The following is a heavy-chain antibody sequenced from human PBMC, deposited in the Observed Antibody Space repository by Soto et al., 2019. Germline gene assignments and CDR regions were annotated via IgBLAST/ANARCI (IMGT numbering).Heavy chain of an antibody. CDR1: GFSLSTSGVG. J-gene: IGHJ5*02. D-gene: IGHD6-13*01. V-gene: IGHV2-5*01. Sequence: ESGPTLVNPTQTLTLTCTFSGFSLSTSGVGVGWIRQPPGKALEWLALIYWNDDKRYSPSLESRLTITKDTSKNQVVLTMTNMDPVDTATYYCAHRHYEASAGTGIIGRYNWFDAWGQ. CDR3: AHRHYEASAGTGIIGRYNWFDA. CDR2: IYWNDDK.